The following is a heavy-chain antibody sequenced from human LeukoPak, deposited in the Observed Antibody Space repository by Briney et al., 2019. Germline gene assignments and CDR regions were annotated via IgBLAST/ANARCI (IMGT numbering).Heavy chain of an antibody. CDR2: INPSGGST. V-gene: IGHV1-46*01. CDR3: ARDFWYYYDSSGYYYDY. Sequence: ASVKVSCKASGYTFTNYYVHWVRQAPGQGLEWMGIINPSGGSTSYAQKFQGRVTMTRDTSTSTVYMELSSLRSEDTAVYYCARDFWYYYDSSGYYYDYWGQGTLVTVSS. CDR1: GYTFTNYY. D-gene: IGHD3-22*01. J-gene: IGHJ4*02.